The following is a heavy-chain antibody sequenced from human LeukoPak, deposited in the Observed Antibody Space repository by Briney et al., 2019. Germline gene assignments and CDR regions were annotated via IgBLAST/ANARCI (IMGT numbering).Heavy chain of an antibody. Sequence: GGSLRLSCAASGFTFSSYAMTWVRQAPGKGLEWVSSIDASGGSTYYADSVKGRFTISRDNSKNTFLLQMNTLRAADTAVYYCAKGLGSGWYGWFAPWGQGALVTVSS. D-gene: IGHD6-19*01. CDR1: GFTFSSYA. V-gene: IGHV3-23*01. CDR3: AKGLGSGWYGWFAP. CDR2: IDASGGST. J-gene: IGHJ5*02.